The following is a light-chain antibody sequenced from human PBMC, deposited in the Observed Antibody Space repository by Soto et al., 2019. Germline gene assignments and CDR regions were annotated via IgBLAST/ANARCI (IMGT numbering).Light chain of an antibody. CDR1: ENVRTF. J-gene: IGKJ2*01. Sequence: EVVLTQSPATLSLSPGERATLSCRASENVRTFVDWYQQKPGQAPRLLIYGASNRATGIPARFSGSGSGTDFTLTISRVEPEDFAVYYCQHYGNSPPYNFGQGTKVDIK. CDR2: GAS. V-gene: IGKV3-11*01. CDR3: QHYGNSPPYN.